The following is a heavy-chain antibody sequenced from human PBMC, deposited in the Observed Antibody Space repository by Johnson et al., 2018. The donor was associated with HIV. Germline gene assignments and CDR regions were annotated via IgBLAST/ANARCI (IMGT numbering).Heavy chain of an antibody. CDR3: ARDNLRQLDAFDI. J-gene: IGHJ3*02. CDR2: LSYDGSHK. D-gene: IGHD3-16*01. CDR1: GFTFDDYG. Sequence: QVQLVESGGGVVRPGGSLRLSCAASGFTFDDYGMSWVRPAPGKGLEWVAVLSYDGSHKYYADSVKGRFTISRDNSKNTLYLQMNSLRAEDTAVYYCARDNLRQLDAFDIWGQGTMVTVSS. V-gene: IGHV3-30*03.